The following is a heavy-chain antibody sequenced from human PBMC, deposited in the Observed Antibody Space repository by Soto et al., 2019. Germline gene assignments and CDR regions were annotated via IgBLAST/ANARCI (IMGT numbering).Heavy chain of an antibody. CDR3: ARVRVVPAAMIYYMDV. CDR2: MNPNSGNT. V-gene: IGHV1-8*01. Sequence: GAAVKVSCKASGYTFTRYDINWVRQATGQGLEWMGWMNPNSGNTGYAQKFQGRATMTRNTSISTAYMELSSLRSEDTAVYYCARVRVVPAAMIYYMDVWGKGTTVTSP. J-gene: IGHJ6*03. D-gene: IGHD2-2*01. CDR1: GYTFTRYD.